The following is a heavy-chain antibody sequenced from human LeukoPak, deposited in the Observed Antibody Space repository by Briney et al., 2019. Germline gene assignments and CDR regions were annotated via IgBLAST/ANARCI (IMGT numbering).Heavy chain of an antibody. CDR1: GFTVSSNY. J-gene: IGHJ4*01. V-gene: IGHV3-66*01. D-gene: IGHD7-27*01. CDR2: IYSGGST. Sequence: GGSLRLSCEVSGFTVSSNYVTWVRQAPGKGLEWVSIIYSGGSTYYADSVKGRFAISRDNSKSTLYLQMNSLRAEDTAVFYCERDLTGDAYFDYWGRGTLVTVSS. CDR3: ERDLTGDAYFDY.